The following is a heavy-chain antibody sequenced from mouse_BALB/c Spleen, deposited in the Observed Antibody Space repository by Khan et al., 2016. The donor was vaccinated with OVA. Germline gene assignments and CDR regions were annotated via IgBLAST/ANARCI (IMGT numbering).Heavy chain of an antibody. CDR2: IYPGGGYT. V-gene: IGHV1-63*02. CDR1: GYTFTNFW. CDR3: ARGGAARATWDYFDY. D-gene: IGHD3-1*01. J-gene: IGHJ2*01. Sequence: QVRLQQSGTELVRPGTSVKMSCKAAGYTFTNFWIGWVKQRPGHGLEWIGDIYPGGGYTNYNEKFKGKATLTADTSSSTAYMQLSSLTSEDSAIYYCARGGAARATWDYFDYCGQGTTLTVSS.